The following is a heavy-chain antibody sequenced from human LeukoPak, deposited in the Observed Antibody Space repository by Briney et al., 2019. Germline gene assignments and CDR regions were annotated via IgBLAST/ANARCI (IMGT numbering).Heavy chain of an antibody. CDR2: ISSSSSTI. D-gene: IGHD6-19*01. CDR3: ARDATVTGRWASFDY. CDR1: GYTFSSYS. V-gene: IGHV3-48*02. Sequence: GGSLRLSCAASGYTFSSYSVNWVRQAPGKVLEWVSYISSSSSTIYYADSVKGRFTISRDNAKNSLFLQLNSLRDEDTAVYYCARDATVTGRWASFDYWGQGTLVTVSS. J-gene: IGHJ4*02.